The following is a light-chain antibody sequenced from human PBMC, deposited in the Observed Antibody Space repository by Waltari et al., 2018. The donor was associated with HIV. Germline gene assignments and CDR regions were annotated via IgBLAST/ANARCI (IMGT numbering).Light chain of an antibody. V-gene: IGLV2-14*01. Sequence: QSPLPRPASLSGSPGQPLPLSCTATTTDVGAHTYAPCYQPHPGKAPKLMIYEVTNRPPGVSNRFSGSKSGNTATLTVSGLQAEDEADYYCNTYTTTSTVGVFGGGTKLTVL. CDR3: NTYTTTSTVGV. CDR2: EVT. CDR1: TTDVGAHTY. J-gene: IGLJ3*02.